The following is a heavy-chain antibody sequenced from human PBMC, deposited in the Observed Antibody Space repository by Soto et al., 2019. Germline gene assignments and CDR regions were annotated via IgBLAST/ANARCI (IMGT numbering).Heavy chain of an antibody. CDR2: ISSYNGDT. J-gene: IGHJ6*02. CDR3: AREGVATYYYYGMDI. Sequence: QVQLVQSGAEVKKPGASVKVSCKASGYTFTRSGISWARQAPGQGPEWMGWISSYNGDTNYAQTFQGRVTMTTHTTAXTAYMELRSLRSDDTAVYYCAREGVATYYYYGMDIWGQGTPVTVSS. V-gene: IGHV1-18*01. CDR1: GYTFTRSG. D-gene: IGHD5-12*01.